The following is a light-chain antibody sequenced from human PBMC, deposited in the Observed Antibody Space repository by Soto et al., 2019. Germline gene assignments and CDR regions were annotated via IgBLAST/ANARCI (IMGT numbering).Light chain of an antibody. CDR3: QQRSNWPPNT. CDR2: DTS. J-gene: IGKJ2*01. Sequence: EFVLIQSPATLSLSPEERATLSCRASQSVSAYLAWYQQKPGQAPRLLIYDTSNRATGVPARFSGSGSGTDFTLTISSLEPEDFAVYYCQQRSNWPPNTFGQGTKLEI. V-gene: IGKV3-11*01. CDR1: QSVSAY.